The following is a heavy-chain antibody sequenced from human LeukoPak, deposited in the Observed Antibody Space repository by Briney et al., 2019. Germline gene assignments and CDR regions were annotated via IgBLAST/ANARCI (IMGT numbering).Heavy chain of an antibody. J-gene: IGHJ4*02. D-gene: IGHD3-10*01. V-gene: IGHV1-18*01. CDR1: GYAFTSYG. CDR2: ISDYKGNT. Sequence: GASVKVSCKASGYAFTSYGISWERQAPGQGLGRMGGISDYKGNTNYAQNRQGRVTMPTDTSTSAAYMELGSLRSDDSAVYYCARMRDSNAGHYFDFWGQGTLVTVSS. CDR3: ARMRDSNAGHYFDF.